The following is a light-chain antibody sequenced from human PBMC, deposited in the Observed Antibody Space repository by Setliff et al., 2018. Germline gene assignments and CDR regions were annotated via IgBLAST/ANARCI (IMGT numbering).Light chain of an antibody. V-gene: IGLV2-14*01. CDR3: SSYTSSSTSYV. Sequence: QSALAQPASVSGSPGQSITISCTGTSSDVGGYNYVSWYQQHPGKAPKVMIYDVSKRPSGVSNRFSGSKSGNTASLTISGLQAEDEADYYCSSYTSSSTSYVFGTGTKGTV. CDR2: DVS. J-gene: IGLJ1*01. CDR1: SSDVGGYNY.